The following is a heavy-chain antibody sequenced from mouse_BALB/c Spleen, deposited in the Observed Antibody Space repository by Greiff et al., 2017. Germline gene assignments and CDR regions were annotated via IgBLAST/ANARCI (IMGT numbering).Heavy chain of an antibody. CDR3: TRWGYYVAY. Sequence: LQQPGSELVRPGASVKLSCKASGYTFTSYWMHWVKQRPGQGLEWIGNIYPGSGSTNYDEKFKSKATLTVDTSSSTAYMQLSSLTSEDSAVYYCTRWGYYVAYWGQGTLVTVSA. CDR2: IYPGSGST. D-gene: IGHD2-1*01. J-gene: IGHJ3*01. V-gene: IGHV1S22*01. CDR1: GYTFTSYW.